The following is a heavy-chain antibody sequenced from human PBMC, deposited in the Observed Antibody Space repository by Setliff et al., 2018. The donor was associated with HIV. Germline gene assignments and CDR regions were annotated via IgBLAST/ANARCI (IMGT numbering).Heavy chain of an antibody. J-gene: IGHJ4*02. V-gene: IGHV4-39*07. CDR2: IYYSGRT. D-gene: IGHD3-22*01. Sequence: SETLSLTCTVSGGSISTSSYYWAWIRQSPGKGLEWIESIYYSGRTDYNPSLKSRVTISVDTSKEQFSLKLSSVTAADTAMYYCALGSSGYPFDHWGQGTLVTVSS. CDR1: GGSISTSSYY. CDR3: ALGSSGYPFDH.